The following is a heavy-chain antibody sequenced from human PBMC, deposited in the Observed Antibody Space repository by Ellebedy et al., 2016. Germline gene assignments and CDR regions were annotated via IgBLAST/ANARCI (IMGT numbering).Heavy chain of an antibody. CDR2: IHHTGRT. D-gene: IGHD3-10*01. Sequence: SETLSLTXSVSGDSITSDGYYWGWIRQHPGKGLEWIGYIHHTGRTYYNPSLKSRLTISVDTSINQFSLKLISVTAADTAVYYCARNYGSGHFDYWGQGTLVTVSS. CDR3: ARNYGSGHFDY. J-gene: IGHJ4*02. V-gene: IGHV4-31*02. CDR1: GDSITSDGYY.